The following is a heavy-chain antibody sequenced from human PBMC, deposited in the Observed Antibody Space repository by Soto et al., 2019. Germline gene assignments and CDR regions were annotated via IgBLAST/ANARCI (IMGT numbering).Heavy chain of an antibody. V-gene: IGHV3-23*01. D-gene: IGHD2-15*01. CDR2: ISGSGGST. Sequence: GGSLRLSCAASGFTFSSYAMNWVRQAPGKGLEWVSAISGSGGSTYYADSVKGRFTISRDNSKNTLYLQMNSLRAEDTALYYCAKKGPCSGGGCPPLNYYYYMDVWGKGTTVTVSS. J-gene: IGHJ6*03. CDR1: GFTFSSYA. CDR3: AKKGPCSGGGCPPLNYYYYMDV.